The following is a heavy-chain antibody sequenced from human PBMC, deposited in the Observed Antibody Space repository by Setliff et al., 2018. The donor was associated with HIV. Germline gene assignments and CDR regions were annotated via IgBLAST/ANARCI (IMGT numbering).Heavy chain of an antibody. Sequence: GASVKVSCKASGYTFSSYDINWVRQATGQGLEWMGWMNPNSGNTGYAQKFQGRVTMTRDTSISTAYMELNNLKFEDTAVYYCARMGESPPHSSSWYYWGQGTLVTVSS. J-gene: IGHJ4*02. D-gene: IGHD6-13*01. CDR2: MNPNSGNT. CDR1: GYTFSSYD. CDR3: ARMGESPPHSSSWYY. V-gene: IGHV1-8*02.